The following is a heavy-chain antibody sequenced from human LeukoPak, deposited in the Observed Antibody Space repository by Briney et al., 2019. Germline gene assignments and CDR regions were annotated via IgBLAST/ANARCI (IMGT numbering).Heavy chain of an antibody. Sequence: GGSLRLSCAASGFSFSDYAMDWVRQAPGKGLEWVSAISSNSAYIYYADSVKGRFAISRDNAKSSVSLQMNSLRDDDTAVYYCARIFRYQLVDYYALDVWGQGTTVTVSS. V-gene: IGHV3-21*01. CDR3: ARIFRYQLVDYYALDV. J-gene: IGHJ6*02. D-gene: IGHD2-2*01. CDR1: GFSFSDYA. CDR2: ISSNSAYI.